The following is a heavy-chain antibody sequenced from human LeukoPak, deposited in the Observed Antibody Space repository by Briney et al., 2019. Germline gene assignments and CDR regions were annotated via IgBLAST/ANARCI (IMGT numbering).Heavy chain of an antibody. J-gene: IGHJ6*03. D-gene: IGHD2-8*01. CDR2: VSGSAGRT. V-gene: IGHV3-23*01. CDR1: GFTFSSYA. CDR3: AKNRGHCVNGVCHNYYYMDV. Sequence: PGGSLRLSCAASGFTFSSYAMTWVRQAPGKGLEWVSTVSGSAGRTDYADSVKGWFTISRDNLKNTLYLQMNSLRAEDTAVYYCAKNRGHCVNGVCHNYYYMDVWGKGTTVTVSS.